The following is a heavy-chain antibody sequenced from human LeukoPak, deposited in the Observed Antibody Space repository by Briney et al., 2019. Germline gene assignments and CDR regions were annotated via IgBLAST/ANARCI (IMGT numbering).Heavy chain of an antibody. CDR2: IYNSGNN. D-gene: IGHD3-10*01. V-gene: IGHV4-59*08. CDR1: GGSISSDY. Sequence: SETLSLTCTVSGGSISSDYWQWIRQPPGKGLEWVGYIYNSGNNHYNSSLKSRVTISIDTSKNQFSLKLASVTAADTAVYYCATRGYWGQGTLVAVSS. CDR3: ATRGY. J-gene: IGHJ4*02.